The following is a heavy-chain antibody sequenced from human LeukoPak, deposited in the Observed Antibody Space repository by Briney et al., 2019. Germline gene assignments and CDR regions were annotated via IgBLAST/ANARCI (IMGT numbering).Heavy chain of an antibody. CDR1: GFTFSDYY. D-gene: IGHD3-22*01. CDR2: ISDSGSSI. Sequence: GSLRLSCAASGFTFSDYYMSWIRQAPGKGLEWVSHISDSGSSIYYADSVKGRFTISRDNSKNSLYLQMKSLRAEDTALYYCARRGYYDYSGFDYWGQGTLVTVSS. J-gene: IGHJ4*02. CDR3: ARRGYYDYSGFDY. V-gene: IGHV3-11*04.